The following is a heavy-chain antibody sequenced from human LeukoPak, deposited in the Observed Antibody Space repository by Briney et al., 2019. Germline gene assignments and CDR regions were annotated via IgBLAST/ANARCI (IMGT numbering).Heavy chain of an antibody. CDR1: GFTFRIYG. CDR3: AKRVQSITWHAAFDY. J-gene: IGHJ4*02. CDR2: ISGSGGST. D-gene: IGHD2-21*01. Sequence: GGSLRLSCAASGFTFRIYGMSWVRQAPGKGLEWVSGISGSGGSTHYADSARGRFTISRDNSKNTLYLQMNSLRAEDTAVYYCAKRVQSITWHAAFDYWGQGTLVTVSS. V-gene: IGHV3-23*01.